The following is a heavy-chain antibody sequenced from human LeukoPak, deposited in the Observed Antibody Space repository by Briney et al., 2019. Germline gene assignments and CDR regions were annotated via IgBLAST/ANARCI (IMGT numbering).Heavy chain of an antibody. J-gene: IGHJ4*02. CDR2: FDPADGET. CDR1: GYSLTELS. V-gene: IGHV1-24*01. D-gene: IGHD3-22*01. CDR3: ATYDSSGYMDF. Sequence: ASVTVSCKVSGYSLTELSIQWVRQAPGEGLEWMGGFDPADGETIYAQTFQGRLTTTEDTSIDTAYMELSSLRSEDTAVYFCATYDSSGYMDFWGQGTLVTVSS.